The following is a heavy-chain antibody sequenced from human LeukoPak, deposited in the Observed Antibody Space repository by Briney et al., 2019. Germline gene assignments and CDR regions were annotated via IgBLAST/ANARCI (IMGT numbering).Heavy chain of an antibody. V-gene: IGHV4-59*01. J-gene: IGHJ3*02. D-gene: IGHD6-13*01. Sequence: PSETLSLTCTVSGGSISSYYWSWIRQPPGKGLEWIGYIYYRGSTNYNPSLKSRVTISVDTSKNQFSLKLSSVTAADTAVYYCARDDDQYSSSWDLHDAFDIWGRGTMVTVSS. CDR3: ARDDDQYSSSWDLHDAFDI. CDR2: IYYRGST. CDR1: GGSISSYY.